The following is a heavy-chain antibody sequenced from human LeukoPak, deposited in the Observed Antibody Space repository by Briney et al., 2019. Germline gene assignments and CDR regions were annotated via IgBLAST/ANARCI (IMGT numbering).Heavy chain of an antibody. J-gene: IGHJ4*02. CDR1: GGIFNDYS. Sequence: SVKVSCKASGGIFNDYSISWVRQAPGQGLEWMGRIIPILNVPNYAQKFEGRVTITADKSTNTAYMELSSLKSEDTAVYFCARDRPRARYFDYWGQGTLVPVSA. CDR2: IIPILNVP. CDR3: ARDRPRARYFDY. D-gene: IGHD2-15*01. V-gene: IGHV1-69*04.